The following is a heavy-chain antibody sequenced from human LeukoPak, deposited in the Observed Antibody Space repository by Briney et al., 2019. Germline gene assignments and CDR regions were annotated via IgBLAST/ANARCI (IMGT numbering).Heavy chain of an antibody. V-gene: IGHV6-1*01. CDR3: AKGARSKAAGTNFDY. D-gene: IGHD6-13*01. CDR2: TYYRSKWYN. CDR1: GDSVSSNSAA. Sequence: SQTLSLTCAISGDSVSSNSAAWNWIRQSPSRGLEWLGRTYYRSKWYNDYAVSVKSRITINPDTSKNQFSLQLNSVTPEDTAVYYCAKGARSKAAGTNFDYWGQGTLVTVSS. J-gene: IGHJ4*02.